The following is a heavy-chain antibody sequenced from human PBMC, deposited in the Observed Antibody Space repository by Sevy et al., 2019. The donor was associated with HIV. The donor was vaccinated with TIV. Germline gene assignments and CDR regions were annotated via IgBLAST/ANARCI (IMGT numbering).Heavy chain of an antibody. CDR2: FYYSGST. D-gene: IGHD3-3*01. CDR3: ARAPRSDHDAFDI. V-gene: IGHV4-59*01. CDR1: GVSISRYY. Sequence: SETLSLTCTVSGVSISRYYWSWIRQPPGKGLEWIGSFYYSGSTNYNPTLKSRVTISVDTSKNQFSLKLSSVTAADTAVYYCARAPRSDHDAFDIWGQGTMVTVS. J-gene: IGHJ3*02.